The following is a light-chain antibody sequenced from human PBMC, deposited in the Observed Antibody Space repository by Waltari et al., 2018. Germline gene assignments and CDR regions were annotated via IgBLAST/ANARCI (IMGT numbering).Light chain of an antibody. CDR3: QQYDTYPYT. Sequence: DIQMTQSPSTLSASVGDRVTITCRASQSISSWLAWYQQRPGKVPKVLIYMASSLESGVPSRFIGSGSGTEFTLTISSLQPDDFATYYCQQYDTYPYTFGQGTKLEIK. J-gene: IGKJ2*01. CDR1: QSISSW. V-gene: IGKV1-5*03. CDR2: MAS.